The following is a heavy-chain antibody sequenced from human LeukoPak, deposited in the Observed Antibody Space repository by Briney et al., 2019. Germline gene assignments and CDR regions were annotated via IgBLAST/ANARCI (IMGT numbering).Heavy chain of an antibody. CDR3: ETVPYYDFWSGYFPPHWAHYGMDV. J-gene: IGHJ6*02. Sequence: PGGSLRLSCAASGFIFSNYAMSWVRQAPGKGLEWVSSISSSSSYIYYADSVKGRFTISRDNAKNSLYLQMNSLRAEDTAVYYCETVPYYDFWSGYFPPHWAHYGMDVWGQGTTVTVSS. CDR2: ISSSSSYI. V-gene: IGHV3-21*01. CDR1: GFIFSNYA. D-gene: IGHD3-3*01.